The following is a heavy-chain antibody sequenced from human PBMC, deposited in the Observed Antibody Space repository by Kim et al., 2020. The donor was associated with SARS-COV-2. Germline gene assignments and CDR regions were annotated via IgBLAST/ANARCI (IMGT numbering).Heavy chain of an antibody. D-gene: IGHD2-21*01. V-gene: IGHV3-23*03. CDR2: IYSGSGST. CDR1: GFTFSSYA. Sequence: GGSLRLSCSASGFTFSSYAMNWVRQAPGKGLEWVAFIYSGSGSTFYEDSVTGRCTISSYNSNNTLYAQMNSLRADDTATDYYEKPRGFIFPCYSDYLGQG. CDR3: EKPRGFIFPCYSDY. J-gene: IGHJ4*02.